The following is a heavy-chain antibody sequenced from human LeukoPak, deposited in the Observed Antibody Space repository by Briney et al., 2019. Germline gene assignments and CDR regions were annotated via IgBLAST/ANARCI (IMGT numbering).Heavy chain of an antibody. CDR1: GFTFSSYA. J-gene: IGHJ6*02. CDR2: ISGSGGST. Sequence: GGSLRLSCAASGFTFSSYAMSWVRQAPGKGLEWVSAISGSGGSTYYADSVKGRFTISRDNSKNTLYLQMNSLRAEDKDVYYCAKDKGADTHTYYDFWSGSTVYYYYGMDVWGQGTTVTVSS. D-gene: IGHD3-3*01. V-gene: IGHV3-23*01. CDR3: AKDKGADTHTYYDFWSGSTVYYYYGMDV.